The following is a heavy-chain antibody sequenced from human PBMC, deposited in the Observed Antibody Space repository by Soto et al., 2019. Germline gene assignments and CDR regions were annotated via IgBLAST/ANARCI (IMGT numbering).Heavy chain of an antibody. CDR1: GYSFISYW. CDR2: FYPGDSTS. CDR3: ARIIGYGRTNYCTCTFDI. Sequence: LKISCKTSGYSFISYWVAWVRQKPGKGLEWMGTFYPGDSTSTYSPSFQGQVTISVDKSISTAYLHLSSLKASDTAMYYCARIIGYGRTNYCTCTFDIWGQVTTVAVSS. V-gene: IGHV5-51*01. D-gene: IGHD2-8*01. J-gene: IGHJ3*02.